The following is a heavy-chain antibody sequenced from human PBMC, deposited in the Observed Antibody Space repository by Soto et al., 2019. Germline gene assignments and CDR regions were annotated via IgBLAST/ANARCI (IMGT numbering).Heavy chain of an antibody. CDR2: INHSGST. CDR3: ARCEPRYYYYGMDV. Sequence: PSETLSLTCAFCGGSFSGYYWSWIRQPPGKGLEWIGEINHSGSTNYNPSLKSRVTISVDTSKNQFSLKLSSVTAADTAVYYCARCEPRYYYYGMDVWGQGTTVTVSS. V-gene: IGHV4-34*01. CDR1: GGSFSGYY. J-gene: IGHJ6*02.